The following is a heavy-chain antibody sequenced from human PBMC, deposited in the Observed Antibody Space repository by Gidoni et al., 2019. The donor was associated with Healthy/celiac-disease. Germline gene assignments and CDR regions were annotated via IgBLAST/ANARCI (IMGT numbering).Heavy chain of an antibody. CDR2: ISSSSSTI. CDR3: ARDPMTFGYSIPGGYDY. D-gene: IGHD6-13*01. V-gene: IGHV3-48*02. CDR1: GFTFSSYS. Sequence: EVQLVESGGGLVQPGGSLRLSCAASGFTFSSYSMNWVRQAPGKGLEWVSYISSSSSTIYYADSVKGRFTISRDNAKNLLYLQMNSLRDEDTAVYYCARDPMTFGYSIPGGYDYWGQGTLVTVSS. J-gene: IGHJ4*02.